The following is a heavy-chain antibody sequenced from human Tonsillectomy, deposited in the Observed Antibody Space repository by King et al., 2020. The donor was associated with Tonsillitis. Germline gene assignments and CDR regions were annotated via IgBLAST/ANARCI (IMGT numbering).Heavy chain of an antibody. V-gene: IGHV4-31*03. D-gene: IGHD2-2*01. J-gene: IGHJ4*02. CDR3: ARDRRIGTTEEYSFVY. CDR1: GGSISSGGYY. CDR2: IYYSGST. Sequence: QLQESGPGLVKPSQTLSLTCTVSGGSISSGGYYWSWIRQHPGKGLEWIGYIYYSGSTYYNPSLKSRVTISVDTSKNQFSLKLSSVTAADTAVYYCARDRRIGTTEEYSFVYWGQGTLVTVSS.